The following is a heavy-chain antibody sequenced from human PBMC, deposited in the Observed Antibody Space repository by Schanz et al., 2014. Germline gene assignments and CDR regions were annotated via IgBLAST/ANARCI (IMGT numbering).Heavy chain of an antibody. CDR1: RFIFSSYG. J-gene: IGHJ4*02. D-gene: IGHD1-26*01. Sequence: QVQLVESGGGVVQPGRSLRLSCAASRFIFSSYGMHWVRQAPGKGLEWVALISYDGSHKDYADSVKGRFTISRDNSKNTLYLQMNSLRAEDTAVYYCARRYSGRYCFDYWGQGTLVAVSS. CDR3: ARRYSGRYCFDY. V-gene: IGHV3-30*19. CDR2: ISYDGSHK.